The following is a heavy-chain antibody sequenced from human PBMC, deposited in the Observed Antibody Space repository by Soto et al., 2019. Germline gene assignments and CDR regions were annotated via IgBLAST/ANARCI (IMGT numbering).Heavy chain of an antibody. Sequence: QVQLQQWGAGLLKPSETLSLTCAVYGGSFSGYYWSWIRQPPGKGLEWIGEINHSGSTNYNPSLKRRVNISGDTSKNQFSRKLSSVTAADTAVYYCARVRVLRFLEWLPHFDYWGQGTLVTVSS. V-gene: IGHV4-34*01. CDR3: ARVRVLRFLEWLPHFDY. J-gene: IGHJ4*02. CDR2: INHSGST. D-gene: IGHD3-3*01. CDR1: GGSFSGYY.